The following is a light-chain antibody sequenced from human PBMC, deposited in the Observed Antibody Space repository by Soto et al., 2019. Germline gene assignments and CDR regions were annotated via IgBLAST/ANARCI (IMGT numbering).Light chain of an antibody. CDR3: QQFNSYPIT. CDR1: QSINAW. J-gene: IGKJ5*01. V-gene: IGKV1-9*01. Sequence: DVPRTTYQSSLSASVGDRVTITCRASQSINAWLAWYQQKAGKAPKLLIYAASTLQSGVPSRFSGSGSGTDFTLTISSLQSEDFATYYCQQFNSYPITFGQGTRLEI. CDR2: AAS.